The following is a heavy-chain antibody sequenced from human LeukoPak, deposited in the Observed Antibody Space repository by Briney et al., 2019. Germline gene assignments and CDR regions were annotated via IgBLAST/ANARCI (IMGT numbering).Heavy chain of an antibody. J-gene: IGHJ4*02. V-gene: IGHV4-34*01. CDR3: ASFRSVTMVRGGRDY. CDR1: GGSISSYY. CDR2: INHSGST. D-gene: IGHD3-10*01. Sequence: PSETLSLTCTVSGGSISSYYWSWIRQPPGKGLEWIGEINHSGSTNYNPSLKSRVTISVDTSKNQFSLKLSSVTAADTAVYYCASFRSVTMVRGGRDYWGQGTLVTVSS.